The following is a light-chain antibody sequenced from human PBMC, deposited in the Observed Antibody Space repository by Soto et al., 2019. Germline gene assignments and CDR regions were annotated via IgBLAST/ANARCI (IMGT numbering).Light chain of an antibody. CDR1: SSDVGVYNY. CDR3: SSYTSSSTPHVV. J-gene: IGLJ2*01. V-gene: IGLV2-14*01. CDR2: DVS. Sequence: QSVLTQPASVSGSPGQSITISCTGTSSDVGVYNYVSWYQQHPGKAPKLMIYDVSNRRSGVSNRFSGSKSGNTASLTISGLQAEDEADYYCSSYTSSSTPHVVFGGGTKLTVL.